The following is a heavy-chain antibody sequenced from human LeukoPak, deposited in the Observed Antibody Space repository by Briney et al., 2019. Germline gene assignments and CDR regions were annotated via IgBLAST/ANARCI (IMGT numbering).Heavy chain of an antibody. D-gene: IGHD3-22*01. CDR1: GGSISSYY. CDR3: ARSSDYYDTMDV. J-gene: IGHJ6*02. Sequence: RSETLSLTCTVSGGSISSYYWSWIRQPAGKGLEWIGRIYTSGSTNYNPSLKSRVTMPVDTSKNQFSLKLSSVTAADTAVYYCARSSDYYDTMDVWGQGTTVTVSS. V-gene: IGHV4-4*07. CDR2: IYTSGST.